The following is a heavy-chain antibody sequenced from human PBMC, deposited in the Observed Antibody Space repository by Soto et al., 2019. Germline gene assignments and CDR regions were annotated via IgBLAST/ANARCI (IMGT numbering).Heavy chain of an antibody. J-gene: IGHJ6*01. V-gene: IGHV1-69*01. CDR3: TRTPCSSTRCETYYYYCYGMYV. D-gene: IGHD2-2*01. CDR2: IVPIVGTA. Sequence: QVQLVQSGAEVKKPGSSVKVSCKASGGTFSSYAISWVRQAQGKGLEWMGGIVPIVGTANYAQKFQGRVTITEDESTRTAYMDLSILRYLDTAVYYCTRTPCSSTRCETYYYYCYGMYVWGQGTTVTVS. CDR1: GGTFSSYA.